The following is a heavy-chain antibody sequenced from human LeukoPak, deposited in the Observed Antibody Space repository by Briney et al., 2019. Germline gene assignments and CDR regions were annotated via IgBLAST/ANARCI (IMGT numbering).Heavy chain of an antibody. CDR1: GNTFTGDY. D-gene: IGHD3-22*01. V-gene: IGHV1-2*04. Sequence: ASVTVSCNASGNTFTGDYMHWVRQAPGQGLEWMGRINPNSGVTNYAQKYQGWVTMTRDTSISTAYMELSRLRSDDTAVYYCAREVYYYDSSGYYPLDYWGQGTLVTVSS. CDR3: AREVYYYDSSGYYPLDY. J-gene: IGHJ4*02. CDR2: INPNSGVT.